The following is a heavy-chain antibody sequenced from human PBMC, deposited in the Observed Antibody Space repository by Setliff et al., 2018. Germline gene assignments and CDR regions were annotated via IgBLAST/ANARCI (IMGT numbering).Heavy chain of an antibody. V-gene: IGHV1-18*01. CDR2: ISAYNGNT. CDR3: ARSGLPSYYDILTGYYRAPRSANYFDY. D-gene: IGHD3-9*01. J-gene: IGHJ4*02. CDR1: GYTFTSYG. Sequence: ASVKVSCKASGYTFTSYGISWVRQAPGQGLEWMGWISAYNGNTNYAQKLQGRVTMTTDISTSTAYMELRSLRSDDTAVYYCARSGLPSYYDILTGYYRAPRSANYFDYWGQGTLVTVSS.